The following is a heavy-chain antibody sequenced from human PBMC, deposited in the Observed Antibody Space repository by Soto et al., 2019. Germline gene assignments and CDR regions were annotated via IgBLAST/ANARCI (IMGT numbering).Heavy chain of an antibody. Sequence: QVQLQESGPGLVKPSQTLSLTCTVSGGSISSGDYYWSWIRQPPGKGLEWIGYIYYSGSTYYNPSLKSRVTISVDTSKNQFSLKLSCVTAADTAVYYCARGVAFLTGYTWFDPWGQGTLVTVSS. J-gene: IGHJ5*02. CDR2: IYYSGST. V-gene: IGHV4-30-4*01. CDR1: GGSISSGDYY. D-gene: IGHD3-9*01. CDR3: ARGVAFLTGYTWFDP.